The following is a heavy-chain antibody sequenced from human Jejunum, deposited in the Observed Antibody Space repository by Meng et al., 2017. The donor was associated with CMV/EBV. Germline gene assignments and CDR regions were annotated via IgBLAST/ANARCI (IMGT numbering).Heavy chain of an antibody. CDR2: INPKNGGT. CDR3: ARYGRVTGTDS. Sequence: CKASGYTFTNFYIHWVGQAPGQGPEWMGWINPKNGGTNYALDFLGRVTMATDSFMSTVYMELSGLRSDDTALYYCARYGRVTGTDSWGQGTPVTVSS. D-gene: IGHD1-20*01. V-gene: IGHV1-2*02. J-gene: IGHJ4*02. CDR1: GYTFTNFY.